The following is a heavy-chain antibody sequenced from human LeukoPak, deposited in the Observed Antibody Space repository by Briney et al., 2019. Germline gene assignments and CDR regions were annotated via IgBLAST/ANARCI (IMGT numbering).Heavy chain of an antibody. CDR2: LSGSGGTT. CDR1: GFTFSNYV. CDR3: AKGSYYDSSGSFYFDY. D-gene: IGHD3-22*01. V-gene: IGHV3-23*01. Sequence: GGSLRLSCAASGFTFSNYVMNWVRQAPGKGLEWVSGLSGSGGTTYYADSVKGRFIISRDNSKNTLYLQMSSLRAEDTAACYCAKGSYYDSSGSFYFDYWGQGTLVTVSS. J-gene: IGHJ4*02.